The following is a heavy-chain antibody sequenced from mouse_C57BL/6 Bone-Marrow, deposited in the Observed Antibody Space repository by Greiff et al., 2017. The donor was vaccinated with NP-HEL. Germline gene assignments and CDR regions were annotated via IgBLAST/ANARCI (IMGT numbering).Heavy chain of an antibody. CDR1: GFTFSDYY. V-gene: IGHV5-12*01. CDR3: ARRDDYLAWFAY. D-gene: IGHD2-4*01. Sequence: EVKVVESGGGLVQPGGSLKLSCAASGFTFSDYYMYWVRQTPEKRLEWVAYISNGGGSTYYPDTVKGRFTISRDNAKNTLYLQMSRLKSEDTAMYYCARRDDYLAWFAYWGQGTLVTVSA. CDR2: ISNGGGST. J-gene: IGHJ3*01.